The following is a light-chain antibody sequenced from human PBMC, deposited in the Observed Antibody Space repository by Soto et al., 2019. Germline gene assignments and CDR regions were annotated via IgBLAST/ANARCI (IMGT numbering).Light chain of an antibody. CDR1: QSVSSY. V-gene: IGKV3-11*01. CDR2: DAS. CDR3: QHYGNSMYT. J-gene: IGKJ2*01. Sequence: EIVLTQSPATLSLSPGERATLSCRASQSVSSYLAWYQQKPGQAPRLLIYDASNRATGIPARFSGSGSGTDFTLTISSLEPEDFAVYYCQHYGNSMYTFGQGTKLEIK.